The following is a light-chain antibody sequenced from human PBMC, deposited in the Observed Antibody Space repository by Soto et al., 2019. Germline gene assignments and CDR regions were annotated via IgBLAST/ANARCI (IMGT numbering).Light chain of an antibody. CDR2: GAS. CDR1: QSVSNNY. CDR3: QQYGSSGT. Sequence: EPALTQSPGTLSLSPCERSTLSCRASQSVSNNYLAWYQQKPGQAPRLLIYGASNRATGIPDRFSGSGSGTDFTLTISRLEPEDFAVYYCQQYGSSGTFGQGTKVDI. V-gene: IGKV3-20*01. J-gene: IGKJ1*01.